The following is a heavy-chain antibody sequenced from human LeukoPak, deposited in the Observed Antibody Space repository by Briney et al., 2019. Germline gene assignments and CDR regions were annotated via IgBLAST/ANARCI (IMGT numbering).Heavy chain of an antibody. Sequence: GGSLRLSCAASGFTFSSYWMSWVRQAPGKGLEWVANIKQDGSEKYYVDSVKGRFTISRDNAKNSLYLQMNSLRAEDTAVYYCARATPKYYYDSSGYYHYWGQGTLVTVSS. J-gene: IGHJ4*02. CDR1: GFTFSSYW. CDR3: ARATPKYYYDSSGYYHY. V-gene: IGHV3-7*01. D-gene: IGHD3-22*01. CDR2: IKQDGSEK.